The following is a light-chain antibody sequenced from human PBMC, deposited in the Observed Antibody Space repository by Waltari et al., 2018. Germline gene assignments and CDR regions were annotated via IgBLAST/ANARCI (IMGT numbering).Light chain of an antibody. CDR3: QLYGNSPVVT. CDR2: GTS. V-gene: IGKV3-20*01. Sequence: EIVLTQSPGTLSLSPGERATLSCRASQSVSSSYLAGYQQKPGQAPRLLMYGTSTRAAGIPDRYSGSGSGTDFSLTISRLDPEDFAVYYCQLYGNSPVVTFGGGTKVEIK. J-gene: IGKJ4*01. CDR1: QSVSSSY.